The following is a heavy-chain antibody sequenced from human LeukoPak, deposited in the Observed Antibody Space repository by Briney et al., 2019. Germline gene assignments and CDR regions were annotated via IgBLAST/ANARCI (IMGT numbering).Heavy chain of an antibody. CDR2: IIRRRMYI. Sequence: GGSLRLSCAASGVIFNDYSMSWVRQPPGKGLEWVSSIIRRRMYIYYPDSVRGRFTISRDNAKNSLYLQMNTLRPEDTAVYFCARVLPFATNFDNWGQGTLVTVSS. CDR3: ARVLPFATNFDN. CDR1: GVIFNDYS. D-gene: IGHD2/OR15-2a*01. J-gene: IGHJ4*02. V-gene: IGHV3-21*01.